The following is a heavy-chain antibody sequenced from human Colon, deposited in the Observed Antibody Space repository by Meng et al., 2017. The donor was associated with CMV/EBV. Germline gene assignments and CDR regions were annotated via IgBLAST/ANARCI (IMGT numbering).Heavy chain of an antibody. CDR1: GFTFSSYW. D-gene: IGHD4-11*01. CDR3: TRDRGSDSNYGYFDY. CDR2: IKQDGSEK. V-gene: IGHV3-7*03. J-gene: IGHJ4*02. Sequence: GGSLRLSCAASGFTFSSYWMTWVRQAPGKGLEWVANIKQDGSEKYYVDSVKGRFTISRDNAKNSLSLQMNSLRAEDTALYHCTRDRGSDSNYGYFDYWGQGTLVTVSS.